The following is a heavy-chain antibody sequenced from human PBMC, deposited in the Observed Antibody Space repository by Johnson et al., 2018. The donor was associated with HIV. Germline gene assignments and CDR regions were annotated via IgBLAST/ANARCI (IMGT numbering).Heavy chain of an antibody. D-gene: IGHD3-10*01. V-gene: IGHV3-30*14. CDR1: GFTFSSYT. Sequence: QVQLVESGGGVVQPGRSLRLSCVASGFTFSSYTMHWVRQAPGKGLEWVAVISYDGSNKYYADSVKGRFTISRDNSKNTLYLQMNSLRAEDTAVYYCARSGYGSGSTHDAVDIWGQGTMVSVSS. CDR2: ISYDGSNK. CDR3: ARSGYGSGSTHDAVDI. J-gene: IGHJ3*02.